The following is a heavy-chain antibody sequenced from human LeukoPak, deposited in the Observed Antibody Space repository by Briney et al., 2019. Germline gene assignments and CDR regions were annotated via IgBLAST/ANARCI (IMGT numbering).Heavy chain of an antibody. CDR2: IYPGDSDT. D-gene: IGHD2-2*03. J-gene: IGHJ3*02. CDR3: ARPGYCSTTTCAAFDI. CDR1: GYSFTSYW. Sequence: GESLKIPCKGSGYSFTSYWIAWVRQMPGKGLEWMGIIYPGDSDTTYSPSFQGQVTVSADKSISTAYLQWSSLKASDTAMYYCARPGYCSTTTCAAFDIWGQGTTVTVSS. V-gene: IGHV5-51*01.